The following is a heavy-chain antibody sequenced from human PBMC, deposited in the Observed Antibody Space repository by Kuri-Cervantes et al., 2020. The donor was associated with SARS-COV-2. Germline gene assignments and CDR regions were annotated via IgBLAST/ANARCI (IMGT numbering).Heavy chain of an antibody. V-gene: IGHV3-7*01. Sequence: GESLKISCAASGFTFSNAWMSWVHQAPGKGLEWVANIKQDGSEKYYVDSVKGRFTISRDNAKNSLYLQMNSLRAEDTAVYYCAREDSSSWEGDAFDIWGQGTMVTVSS. CDR3: AREDSSSWEGDAFDI. D-gene: IGHD6-13*01. CDR2: IKQDGSEK. J-gene: IGHJ3*02. CDR1: GFTFSNAW.